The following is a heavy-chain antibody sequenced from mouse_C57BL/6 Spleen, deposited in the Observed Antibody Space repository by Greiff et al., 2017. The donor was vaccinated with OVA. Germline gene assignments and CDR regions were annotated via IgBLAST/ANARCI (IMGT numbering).Heavy chain of an antibody. J-gene: IGHJ2*01. CDR2: INPNNGGT. CDR1: GYTFTDYY. V-gene: IGHV1-26*01. D-gene: IGHD4-1*01. CDR3: ARSWDNFDY. Sequence: EVQLQQSGPELVKPGASVKISCKASGYTFTDYYMNWVKQSHGKSLEWIGDINPNNGGTSYNQKFKGKATLTVDKSSSTAYMELRSLTSEDSAVYYCARSWDNFDYWGQGTTLTVSS.